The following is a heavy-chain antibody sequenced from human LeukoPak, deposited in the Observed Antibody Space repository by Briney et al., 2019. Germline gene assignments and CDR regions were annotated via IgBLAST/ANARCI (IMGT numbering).Heavy chain of an antibody. V-gene: IGHV4-39*01. D-gene: IGHD3-3*01. CDR1: GGSISSSSYY. Sequence: PSETLSLTCTVSGGSISSSSYYWGWIRQPPGKGLEWIGSIYYSGSTYYNPSLKSRVTISVDTSKNQFSLKLSSVTAADTAVYYCARRDYDFWSGYYWFDPWGQGTLVTVSS. CDR3: ARRDYDFWSGYYWFDP. J-gene: IGHJ5*02. CDR2: IYYSGST.